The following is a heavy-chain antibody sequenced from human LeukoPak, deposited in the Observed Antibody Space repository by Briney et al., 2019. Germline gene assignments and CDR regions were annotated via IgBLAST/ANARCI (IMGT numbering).Heavy chain of an antibody. CDR2: IFNSGST. V-gene: IGHV4-59*01. D-gene: IGHD2-15*01. J-gene: IGHJ1*01. CDR1: GGYISSYY. Sequence: SETLSLTCTVSGGYISSYYWSWIRQPPGKGLEWIGYIFNSGSTNYNPSLKSRVTISVDTSKNQFSLKLSSVTAADTAVYYCAQKAPYSPGYSQHWGQGTLVTVSS. CDR3: AQKAPYSPGYSQH.